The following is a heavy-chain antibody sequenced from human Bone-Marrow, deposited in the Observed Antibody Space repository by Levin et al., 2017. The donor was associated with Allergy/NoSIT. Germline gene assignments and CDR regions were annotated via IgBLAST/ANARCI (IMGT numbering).Heavy chain of an antibody. CDR2: IKQDGSEK. J-gene: IGHJ5*02. CDR1: GFTFSSYW. V-gene: IGHV3-7*03. D-gene: IGHD3-10*01. Sequence: PGGSLRLSCAASGFTFSSYWMSWVRQAPGKGLEWVANIKQDGSEKYYVDSVKGRFTISRDNAKNSLYLQMNSLRAEDTAVYYCARDRGAFTMVQGVQGFDPWGQGTLVTVSS. CDR3: ARDRGAFTMVQGVQGFDP.